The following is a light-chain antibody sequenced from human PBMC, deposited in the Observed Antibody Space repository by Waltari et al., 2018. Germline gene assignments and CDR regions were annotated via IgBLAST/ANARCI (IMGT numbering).Light chain of an antibody. V-gene: IGKV1D-12*01. CDR2: VTS. CDR3: LQVSNFPIT. Sequence: DIQMTQSPSSVSASLGDRVTITCRASQDISRYLAWYQQTPGRYPKLLIFVTSSLQSGVPSRFSGSGSETDFTLTISSLQPEDFATYYCLQVSNFPITFGQGTRLEIK. J-gene: IGKJ5*01. CDR1: QDISRY.